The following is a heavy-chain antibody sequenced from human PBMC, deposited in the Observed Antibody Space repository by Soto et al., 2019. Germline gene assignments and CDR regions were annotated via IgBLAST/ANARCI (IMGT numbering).Heavy chain of an antibody. CDR1: GVTFSSYS. J-gene: IGHJ4*02. V-gene: IGHV3-23*01. Sequence: GGSLRLSCAASGVTFSSYSMNWVRQAPGKGLEWVSAISGSSSSTYYADSVKGRFTISRDNSKNTLYLQMNSLRAEDTAVYYCAKDPPSTIFGVAHDYWGQGTLVTVSS. D-gene: IGHD3-3*01. CDR3: AKDPPSTIFGVAHDY. CDR2: ISGSSSST.